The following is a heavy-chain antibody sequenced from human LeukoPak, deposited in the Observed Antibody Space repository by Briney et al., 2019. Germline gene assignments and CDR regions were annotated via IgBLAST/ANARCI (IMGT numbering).Heavy chain of an antibody. J-gene: IGHJ5*02. Sequence: ASVKVSCKASGYTFTSYGISWVRQAPGQGLEWMGWISAYNGNTNYAQKLQGRVTMTTDTSTSTAYMELRSLRSDDTAVYYCARDKVVPSPIPPWGKDWFDPWGQGTLVTVSS. CDR1: GYTFTSYG. CDR2: ISAYNGNT. CDR3: ARDKVVPSPIPPWGKDWFDP. D-gene: IGHD2-2*01. V-gene: IGHV1-18*01.